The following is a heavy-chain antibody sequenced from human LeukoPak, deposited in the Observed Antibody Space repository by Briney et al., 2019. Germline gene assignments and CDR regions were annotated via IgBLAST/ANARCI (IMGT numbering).Heavy chain of an antibody. CDR3: ARDVRTQQLVLWFAA. J-gene: IGHJ5*02. CDR1: GYTFTSYC. CDR2: ISAYNGNT. V-gene: IGHV1-18*01. Sequence: ASVTVSCKASGYTFTSYCIRWVRQAPGQGLEWMGWISAYNGNTNYAQKLQGRVTMTTDTSTSTAYMELRSLRSDDPAVYYCARDVRTQQLVLWFAAWGEGTLVSVSS. D-gene: IGHD6-13*01.